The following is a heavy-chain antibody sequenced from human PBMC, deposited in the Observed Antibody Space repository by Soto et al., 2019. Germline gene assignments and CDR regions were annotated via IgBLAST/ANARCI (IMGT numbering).Heavy chain of an antibody. CDR1: GFTFSSYA. V-gene: IGHV3-23*01. J-gene: IGHJ4*02. D-gene: IGHD3-10*01. CDR3: AKRASGSYFDY. CDR2: ISGSGDST. Sequence: EVQLLESGGGLVQPGGSLRLPCAASGFTFSSYAMNWVRQAPGKGLEWVSVISGSGDSTYYADSVKGRFTISRDNSKNTLYLQMNSLRAEDTAVYYCAKRASGSYFDYWGQGTLVTVSS.